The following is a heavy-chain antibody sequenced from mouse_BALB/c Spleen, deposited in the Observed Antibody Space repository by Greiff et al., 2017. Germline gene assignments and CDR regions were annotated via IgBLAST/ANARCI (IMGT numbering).Heavy chain of an antibody. D-gene: IGHD2-2*01. CDR3: TRGGYGAWFAY. Sequence: QVQLQQPGAELVKPGASVKLSCKASGYTFTSYYMYWVKQRPGQGLEWIGGINPSNGGTNFNEKFKSKATLTVDKSSSTAYMQLSSLTSEDSAVYYCTRGGYGAWFAYWGQGTLVTVSA. V-gene: IGHV1S81*02. CDR1: GYTFTSYY. J-gene: IGHJ3*01. CDR2: INPSNGGT.